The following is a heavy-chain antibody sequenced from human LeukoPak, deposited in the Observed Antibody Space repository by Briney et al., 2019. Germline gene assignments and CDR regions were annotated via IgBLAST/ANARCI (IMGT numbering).Heavy chain of an antibody. CDR2: ISSSGSSI. CDR3: ARPQLGMGYSYYMDV. CDR1: GFTFSSYT. Sequence: GGSLRLSCAASGFTFSSYTMNWVRQAPGKGLEWVSYISSSGSSIYYADSVEGRFTISRDNAKNSLYLQMNSLRPEDTAVYYCARPQLGMGYSYYMDVWGKGTSVTVSS. J-gene: IGHJ6*03. D-gene: IGHD6-13*01. V-gene: IGHV3-48*04.